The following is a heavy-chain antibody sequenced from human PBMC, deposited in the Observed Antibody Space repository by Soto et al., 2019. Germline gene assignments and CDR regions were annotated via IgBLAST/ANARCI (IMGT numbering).Heavy chain of an antibody. CDR3: ATYRAGSGGQGY. CDR2: IYDSGST. Sequence: QVQLQESGPGLVKPSETLSLTCSVSGGFISSYHWSWIRQPPGKGLEWIGQIYDSGSTYYNPSLESRVTISVDTSKNHFSLKVTSVTPADTAVYYCATYRAGSGGQGYWGQGTLVTVSS. J-gene: IGHJ4*02. D-gene: IGHD4-4*01. V-gene: IGHV4-59*01. CDR1: GGFISSYH.